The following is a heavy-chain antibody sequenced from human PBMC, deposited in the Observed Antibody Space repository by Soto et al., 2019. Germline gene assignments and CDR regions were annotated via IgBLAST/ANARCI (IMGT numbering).Heavy chain of an antibody. CDR2: IVVGSGNT. J-gene: IGHJ4*02. V-gene: IGHV1-58*02. CDR1: GFTFTSSA. CDR3: AAASYCTNGVCYVFDY. D-gene: IGHD2-8*01. Sequence: GASVKVSCKASGFTFTSSAMQWVRQARGQRLEWIGWIVVGSGNTNYAQKFQERVTITRDMSTSTAYMELSSLRSEDTAVYYCAAASYCTNGVCYVFDYWGQGTLVTVSS.